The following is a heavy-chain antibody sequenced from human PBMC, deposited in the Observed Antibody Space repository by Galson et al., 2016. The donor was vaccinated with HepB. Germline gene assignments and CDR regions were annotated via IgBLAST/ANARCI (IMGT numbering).Heavy chain of an antibody. CDR3: ASPWDENGESYHYYGSDA. CDR2: INAGSGHT. Sequence: SVKVSCKASGYSFTSYAMHWVRQAPGQRLEWMGWINAGSGHTRYSQKFQDRVTITSDTSASTAYMELNSLRSEDTAVYFCASPWDENGESYHYYGSDAWGQGTTVTVSS. D-gene: IGHD4-17*01. V-gene: IGHV1-3*01. CDR1: GYSFTSYA. J-gene: IGHJ6*02.